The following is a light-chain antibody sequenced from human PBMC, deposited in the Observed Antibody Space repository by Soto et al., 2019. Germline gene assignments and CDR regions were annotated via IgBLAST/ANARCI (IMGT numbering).Light chain of an antibody. CDR2: DAS. CDR3: QQYDNPPPYT. V-gene: IGKV1-33*01. CDR1: QDVSNY. Sequence: EIQMTQSPSSLSASVGDRVTITCQASQDVSNYLTWYQQKPGKAPKLLIYDASNLETGVPSRFSGSGSGTVFTSTISSLQPEDIATYYCQQYDNPPPYTFGQGTKLEIK. J-gene: IGKJ2*01.